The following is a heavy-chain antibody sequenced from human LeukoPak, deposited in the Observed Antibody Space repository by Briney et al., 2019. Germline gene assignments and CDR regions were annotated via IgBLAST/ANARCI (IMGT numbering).Heavy chain of an antibody. CDR3: AKRGDIGVTGHGLHAFDF. V-gene: IGHV3-30*02. D-gene: IGHD6-19*01. CDR2: IRNDGSNR. CDR1: GFTFSDFG. Sequence: GGSLRLSCAASGFTFSDFGMHWVRQAPGKGLEWVAYIRNDGSNRYYADSVKGRFTISRDISKNTVYLQMNSLRAEDTAVYYCAKRGDIGVTGHGLHAFDFWGQGTMVTVSS. J-gene: IGHJ3*01.